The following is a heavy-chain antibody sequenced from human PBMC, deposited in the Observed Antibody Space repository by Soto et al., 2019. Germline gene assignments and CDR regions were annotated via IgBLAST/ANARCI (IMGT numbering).Heavy chain of an antibody. CDR3: AKSLYGGLDY. D-gene: IGHD4-17*01. CDR2: IRGSGDST. V-gene: IGHV3-23*01. J-gene: IGHJ4*02. Sequence: EVQLSESGGGLVQPGGSLRLSCAASGFTFSTYAMSWVRQAPGKGLEWVSGIRGSGDSTHYADSVKGRFTISRDNSKKTLYLQMNSLRVEDTAVYYCAKSLYGGLDYWGQGTLVTVSS. CDR1: GFTFSTYA.